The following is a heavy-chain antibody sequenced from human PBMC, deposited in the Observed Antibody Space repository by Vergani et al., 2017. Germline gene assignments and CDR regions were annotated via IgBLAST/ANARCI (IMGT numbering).Heavy chain of an antibody. CDR3: ARYQILLWLLVGGMVV. J-gene: IGHJ6*02. CDR1: GGTFSSYA. V-gene: IGHV1-69*04. CDR2: IIPILGIA. D-gene: IGHD5-18*01. Sequence: QVQLVQSGAEVKKPGSSVKVSCKASGGTFSSYAISWVRQAPGQGLEWMGRIIPILGIANYAQKFQGRVTITADKSTSTAYMELSSLRSEDTAVYYCARYQILLWLLVGGMVVCCQGTTVTVSS.